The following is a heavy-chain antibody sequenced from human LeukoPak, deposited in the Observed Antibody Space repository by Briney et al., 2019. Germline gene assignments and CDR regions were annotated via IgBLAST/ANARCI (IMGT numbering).Heavy chain of an antibody. J-gene: IGHJ4*02. CDR3: ARGGKATVVTM. CDR2: IYSSGST. CDR1: GGSINSYY. D-gene: IGHD4-23*01. Sequence: SETLSLTCTVSGGSINSYYWSWIRQPAGKGLEWIGRIYSSGSTNYNPSLKSRVSMSVDTSKHQFSLKLTSVTAADTAVYYCARGGKATVVTMWGQGILVTVFS. V-gene: IGHV4-4*07.